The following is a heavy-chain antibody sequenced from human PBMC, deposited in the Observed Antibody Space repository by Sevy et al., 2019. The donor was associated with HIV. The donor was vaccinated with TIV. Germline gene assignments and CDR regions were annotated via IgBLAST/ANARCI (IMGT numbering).Heavy chain of an antibody. V-gene: IGHV4-31*03. Sequence: SETLSLTCTVSGGSISSGGYYWSWIRQHPGKGLEWIGYIYYSGSTYYNPSLKSRFTISVDTSKNQFSLKLSSVTAADTAVYYCPRDSPRETAMANYGMDVWGQGTTVTVSS. CDR3: PRDSPRETAMANYGMDV. CDR1: GGSISSGGYY. D-gene: IGHD5-18*01. CDR2: IYYSGST. J-gene: IGHJ6*02.